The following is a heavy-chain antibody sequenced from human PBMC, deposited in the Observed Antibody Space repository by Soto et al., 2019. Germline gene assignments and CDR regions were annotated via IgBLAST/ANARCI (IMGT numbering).Heavy chain of an antibody. J-gene: IGHJ4*02. CDR3: ARGITMVRDPYFDY. D-gene: IGHD3-10*01. CDR2: IYYSGST. Sequence: PSETLSLTCTVSGGSISSGDYYWSWIRQPPGKGLEWIGYIYYSGSTYYNQSLKSRVTISVDTSKNQFSLKLSSVTAADTAVYYCARGITMVRDPYFDYWGQGTLVTVSS. CDR1: GGSISSGDYY. V-gene: IGHV4-30-4*01.